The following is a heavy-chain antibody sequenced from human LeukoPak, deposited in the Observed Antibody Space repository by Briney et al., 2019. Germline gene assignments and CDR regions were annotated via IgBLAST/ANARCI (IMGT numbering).Heavy chain of an antibody. Sequence: PGGSLRLSCAASGFTFSDSWMHWVRQAPGKGLLWVSRIDPDARTTTYGDSVRGRFTISRDNATNAVFLQMTSLRAEETAVYYCVRDLRCSGSDCTRGDDFDRFGQGTLVTVSS. CDR3: VRDLRCSGSDCTRGDDFDR. V-gene: IGHV3-74*03. CDR1: GFTFSDSW. CDR2: IDPDARTT. D-gene: IGHD2-15*01. J-gene: IGHJ4*02.